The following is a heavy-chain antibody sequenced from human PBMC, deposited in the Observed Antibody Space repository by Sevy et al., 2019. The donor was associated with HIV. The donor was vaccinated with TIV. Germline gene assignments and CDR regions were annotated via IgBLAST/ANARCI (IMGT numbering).Heavy chain of an antibody. D-gene: IGHD3-22*01. J-gene: IGHJ6*02. CDR1: GVSISSYY. V-gene: IGHV4-59*01. CDR2: INYSGNT. CDR3: ARAGYYDSSGYYWGDYYYGLDV. Sequence: SETLSLTCTVSGVSISSYYLSWIRQPPGKGLEWIGYINYSGNTNYNPTLKSRVTISVDTSKNQFSLKLGSVTAAETALYYCARAGYYDSSGYYWGDYYYGLDVWGQGTTVTVSS.